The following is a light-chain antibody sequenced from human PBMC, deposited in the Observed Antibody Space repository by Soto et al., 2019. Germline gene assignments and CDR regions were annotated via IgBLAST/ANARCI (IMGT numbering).Light chain of an antibody. CDR2: DAS. V-gene: IGKV3-11*01. Sequence: EIVLIQSPATLSLSPGERATLSCRASQSVSSNLAWYQQNPGQAPRLLIFDASNRATGIPTRFSGSGSGADFTLTISSLEPEDFATYYCQQSYKTPHTFGQGTKLETK. J-gene: IGKJ2*01. CDR3: QQSYKTPHT. CDR1: QSVSSN.